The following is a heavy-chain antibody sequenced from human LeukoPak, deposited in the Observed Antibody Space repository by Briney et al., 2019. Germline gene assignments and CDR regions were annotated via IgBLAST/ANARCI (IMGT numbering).Heavy chain of an antibody. CDR3: TKERRGSYYAFES. Sequence: KSGGSLRLSCDASGFSISDYYMSWIRQSPGKGLEWISYITSGSGSTKYADSVKGRFTISRDEAKNSVALQLNSLRAEDTAVYYCTKERRGSYYAFESWGQGTLVTVSS. J-gene: IGHJ4*02. V-gene: IGHV3-11*05. CDR2: ITSGSGST. D-gene: IGHD3-22*01. CDR1: GFSISDYY.